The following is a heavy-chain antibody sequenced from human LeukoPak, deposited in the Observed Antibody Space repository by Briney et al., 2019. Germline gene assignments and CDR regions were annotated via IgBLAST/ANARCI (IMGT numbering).Heavy chain of an antibody. Sequence: PSETLSLTCTVSGGSISSGDYYWGWIRQPPGKGLEWIGYIYYSWRTHYHPFLKRRITLSVDTSKNPFSLKLRSVTAADTAVYYCASYYGSGSYPLFNYWGQGTLVTVSS. CDR2: IYYSWRT. D-gene: IGHD3-10*01. V-gene: IGHV4-30-4*01. CDR1: GGSISSGDYY. J-gene: IGHJ4*02. CDR3: ASYYGSGSYPLFNY.